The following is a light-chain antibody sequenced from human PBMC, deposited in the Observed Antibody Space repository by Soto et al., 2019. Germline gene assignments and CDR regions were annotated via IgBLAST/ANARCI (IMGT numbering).Light chain of an antibody. CDR3: QSYDSSLSGDV. CDR1: SSNIGAGYD. CDR2: GNS. Sequence: QSVLTQPPSVSGAPGQRVTISCTGSSSNIGAGYDVHWYQQLPGTAPKLLIYGNSNRPSGVPYRFSGSKSGTTVSLAITGLQAEDEADYYCQSYDSSLSGDVFGTGTKVTVL. J-gene: IGLJ1*01. V-gene: IGLV1-40*01.